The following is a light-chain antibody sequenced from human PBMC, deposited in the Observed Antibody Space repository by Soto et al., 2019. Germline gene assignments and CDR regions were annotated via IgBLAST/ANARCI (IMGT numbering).Light chain of an antibody. CDR1: QSVSSTY. CDR2: GAS. J-gene: IGKJ1*01. Sequence: EVVLTQSPGTLSLSPGERATLSCRASQSVSSTYVAWYQQIPGQTPRLLIYGASSRATGIPDRFSGSGSGTDFTLTISRLETEDFAVYYCQQHGSSPWMFGQGTKVEIK. CDR3: QQHGSSPWM. V-gene: IGKV3-20*01.